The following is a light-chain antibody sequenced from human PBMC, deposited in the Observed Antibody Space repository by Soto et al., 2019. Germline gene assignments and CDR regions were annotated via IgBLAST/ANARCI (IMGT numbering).Light chain of an antibody. J-gene: IGLJ2*01. CDR3: ATWDDSLNALL. CDR2: ANN. V-gene: IGLV1-40*01. Sequence: QSVLTQPPSVSGAPGQRVTISCTGSSSNIGAGYDVHWYQQLPGTAPKLLIFANNNRPSGVPDRFSASRSATSASLAITGLQAEDEADYYCATWDDSLNALLFGGGTKLTVL. CDR1: SSNIGAGYD.